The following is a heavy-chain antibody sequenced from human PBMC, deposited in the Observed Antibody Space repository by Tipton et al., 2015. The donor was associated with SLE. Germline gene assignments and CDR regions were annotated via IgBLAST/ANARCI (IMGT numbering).Heavy chain of an antibody. CDR3: ARDHGGSYYGWFDP. J-gene: IGHJ5*02. D-gene: IGHD1-26*01. V-gene: IGHV4-59*01. CDR2: IYYTGST. CDR1: GGSISSYY. Sequence: TLSLTCTVSGGSISSYYWSWIRQPPGKGLEWIGYIYYTGSTYYNPSLKSRVTISVDTSKNQFSLKLSSVTAADTAVYYCARDHGGSYYGWFDPWGQGTLVTVSS.